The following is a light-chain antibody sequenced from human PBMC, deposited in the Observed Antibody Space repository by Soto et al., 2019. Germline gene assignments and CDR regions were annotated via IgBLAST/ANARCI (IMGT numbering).Light chain of an antibody. V-gene: IGKV1-5*03. Sequence: DIQMTQSPSTLSASIGDRVTITCRASESISSRLAWYQLKPGRDPKLLIYKASSLQSGVPSRFSGSGSATEFTLNISSLQPDDFYTYYCQQYSSYSQYTFGQGTKLDIK. CDR3: QQYSSYSQYT. CDR1: ESISSR. J-gene: IGKJ2*01. CDR2: KAS.